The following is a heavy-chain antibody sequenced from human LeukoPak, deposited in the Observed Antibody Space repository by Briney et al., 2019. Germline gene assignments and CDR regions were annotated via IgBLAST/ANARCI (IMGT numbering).Heavy chain of an antibody. D-gene: IGHD3-10*01. CDR2: IKQDGSEK. Sequence: PGGSLRLSCAASGFTFFSSYWMTWVRQAAGKGLEWVANIKQDGSEKYYVDSVKGRFTISRDNAKNSLYLQMNSLRAEDTAVYYCARVDGSGSWGYYNYYGMDVWGQGTTVTVSS. J-gene: IGHJ6*01. V-gene: IGHV3-7*01. CDR1: GFTFFSSYW. CDR3: ARVDGSGSWGYYNYYGMDV.